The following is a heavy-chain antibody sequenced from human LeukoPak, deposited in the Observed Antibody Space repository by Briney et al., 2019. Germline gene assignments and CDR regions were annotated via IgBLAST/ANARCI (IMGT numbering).Heavy chain of an antibody. D-gene: IGHD2-2*01. V-gene: IGHV4-61*02. CDR3: ARDNRRGPAATTNDAFDI. CDR1: GGSLSSGSYY. J-gene: IGHJ3*02. Sequence: SQTLSLTCTVSGGSLSSGSYYWRWTRQPAGKGLEWIGRIYTSGSTNYNPSLKSRVTISVDTTKNQFSLKLSSVTAADTAVYYCARDNRRGPAATTNDAFDIWGQGTMVTVSS. CDR2: IYTSGST.